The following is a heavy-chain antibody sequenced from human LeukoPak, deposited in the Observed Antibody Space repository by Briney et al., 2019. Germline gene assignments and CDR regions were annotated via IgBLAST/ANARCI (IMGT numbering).Heavy chain of an antibody. D-gene: IGHD1-26*01. Sequence: KPSETLSLTCTVPGGSISSSSYYWDWIRQPPGKGLEWIGSIYYRGSTYYNPSLKSRLTMSVDTSENQFSLKLSSVTAADTAVYYCASSSYYGGDWGQGTLVTVSS. CDR3: ASSSYYGGD. CDR1: GGSISSSSYY. V-gene: IGHV4-39*01. CDR2: IYYRGST. J-gene: IGHJ4*02.